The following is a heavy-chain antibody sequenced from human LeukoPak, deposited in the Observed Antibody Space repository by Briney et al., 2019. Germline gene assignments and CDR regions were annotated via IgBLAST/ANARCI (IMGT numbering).Heavy chain of an antibody. J-gene: IGHJ5*02. V-gene: IGHV3-53*01. D-gene: IGHD4-23*01. Sequence: GGSLRLSCAASRFTVSLNYMSWVRQAPGKGLEWVSVIYSGGTTHYADSVKGRFTISRDNSKNTVYLQMNSLRAEDTAVYYCARSTVVTPFDAWGQGTLVTVSS. CDR3: ARSTVVTPFDA. CDR2: IYSGGTT. CDR1: RFTVSLNY.